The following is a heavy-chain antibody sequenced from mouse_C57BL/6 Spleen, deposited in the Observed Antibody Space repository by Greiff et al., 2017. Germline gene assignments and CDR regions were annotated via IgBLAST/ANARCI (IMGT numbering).Heavy chain of an antibody. CDR1: GYTFTSYW. V-gene: IGHV1-53*01. J-gene: IGHJ1*03. Sequence: VQLQQPGTELVKPGASVKLSCKASGYTFTSYWMHWVKQRPGQGLEWIGNINPSNGGTNYNEKFKSKATLTVDKSSSTAYMQLSSLTSEDSAVYSCARERGNYGWYIDDWGTGTTVTVSS. CDR3: ARERGNYGWYIDD. D-gene: IGHD2-1*01. CDR2: INPSNGGT.